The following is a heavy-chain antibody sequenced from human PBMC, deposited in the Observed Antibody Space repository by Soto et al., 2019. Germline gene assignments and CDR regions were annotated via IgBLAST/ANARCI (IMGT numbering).Heavy chain of an antibody. V-gene: IGHV1-24*01. CDR2: FDPEDGET. D-gene: IGHD3-22*01. CDR3: ATDKKYYYDSSGYQGDY. CDR1: GYTLTELS. J-gene: IGHJ4*02. Sequence: ASVKVSCKVSGYTLTELSMHWVRQAPGKGLEWVGGFDPEDGETIYAQKFQGRVTMTEDTSTDTAYMELSSLRSEDTAVYYCATDKKYYYDSSGYQGDYWGQGTLVTVSS.